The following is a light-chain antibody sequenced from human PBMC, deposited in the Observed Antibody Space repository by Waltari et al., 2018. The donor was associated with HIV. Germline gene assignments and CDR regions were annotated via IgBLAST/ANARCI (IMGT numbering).Light chain of an antibody. CDR2: DAS. V-gene: IGKV3D-20*01. CDR3: HQFGSSTSYT. Sequence: ELVLTQSPATLSLSPGDRASLSCGASQTVSNNYLAWYQQKPGLAPRLLIYDASSRAAGVPDRFSGSGSGTNFTLTISRLEPEDFAVYYCHQFGSSTSYTFGQGTKVEIK. J-gene: IGKJ2*01. CDR1: QTVSNNY.